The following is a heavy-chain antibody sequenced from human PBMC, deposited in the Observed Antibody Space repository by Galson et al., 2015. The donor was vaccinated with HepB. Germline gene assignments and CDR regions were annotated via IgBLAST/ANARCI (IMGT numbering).Heavy chain of an antibody. J-gene: IGHJ4*02. Sequence: SLRLSCAASGFTFSYYAMSWVRQAPGKGLEWISAITPSGDNTYSADSMKGRFFISRDNSQNTLFLQMSNLRADDTAMYFCAKVFPEKSDGWYRQALYFVDSWGQGTRVTVSS. D-gene: IGHD6-19*01. CDR3: AKVFPEKSDGWYRQALYFVDS. CDR2: ITPSGDNT. V-gene: IGHV3-23*01. CDR1: GFTFSYYA.